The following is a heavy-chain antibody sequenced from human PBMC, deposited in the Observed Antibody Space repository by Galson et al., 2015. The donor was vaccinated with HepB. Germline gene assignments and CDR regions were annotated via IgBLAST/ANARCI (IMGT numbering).Heavy chain of an antibody. CDR1: GYNFNGYY. CDR2: IDPNSGDT. J-gene: IGHJ6*02. Sequence: SVKVSCKASGYNFNGYYMHWVRQGPGQGLEWMGWIDPNSGDTNYAQKFQGRVTMTRDTSITTGYMELTRLTSDDTAVYYCASDPPYGDEPYYYFAMGVWGQGTTVTVSS. CDR3: ASDPPYGDEPYYYFAMGV. D-gene: IGHD4-17*01. V-gene: IGHV1-2*02.